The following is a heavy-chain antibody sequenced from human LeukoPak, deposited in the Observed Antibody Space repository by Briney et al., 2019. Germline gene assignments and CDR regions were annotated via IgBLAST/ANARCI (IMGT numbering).Heavy chain of an antibody. D-gene: IGHD1-14*01. CDR1: GFTFSSYS. J-gene: IGHJ4*02. CDR3: ARVGPPPINIFDY. CDR2: ISSSSSYI. V-gene: IGHV3-21*01. Sequence: KPGGSLRLSCAASGFTFSSYSMNWVCQAPGKGLEWVSSISSSSSYIYYADSVKGRFTISRDKAKKSLYLQMSSLRAEDTAVYYCARVGPPPINIFDYWGQGTLVTVSS.